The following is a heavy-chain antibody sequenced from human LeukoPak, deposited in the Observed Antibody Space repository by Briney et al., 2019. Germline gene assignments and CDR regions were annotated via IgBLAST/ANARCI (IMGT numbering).Heavy chain of an antibody. CDR2: SHNSGST. CDR1: GGSVSSGSFH. Sequence: SETLSLTCTVSGGSVSSGSFHWSCIRQPPGKGLEWIGYSHNSGSTLYNPSLKSRVTISLDTSKNQFSLKLTSVTAADTAAYYCARTSGDGGYWGQGTPVTVSS. D-gene: IGHD5-24*01. CDR3: ARTSGDGGY. J-gene: IGHJ4*02. V-gene: IGHV4-61*01.